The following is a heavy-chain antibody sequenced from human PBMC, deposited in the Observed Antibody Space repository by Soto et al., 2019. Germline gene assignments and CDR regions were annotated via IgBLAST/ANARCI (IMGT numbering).Heavy chain of an antibody. Sequence: SETLSLTCTVSGGSVSSYYWSWIRQPPGKGLEWIGYIYYSGSTNYNPSLKSRVTISVDTSKNQFSLKLSSVTAADTAVYYCARESPYYDILAPNAFDIWGQGTMVTVSS. V-gene: IGHV4-59*02. CDR2: IYYSGST. CDR3: ARESPYYDILAPNAFDI. J-gene: IGHJ3*02. CDR1: GGSVSSYY. D-gene: IGHD3-9*01.